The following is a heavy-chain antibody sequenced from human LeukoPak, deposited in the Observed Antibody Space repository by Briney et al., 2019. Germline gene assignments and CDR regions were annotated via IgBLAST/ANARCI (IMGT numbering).Heavy chain of an antibody. J-gene: IGHJ4*02. CDR1: GYTFNYYY. D-gene: IGHD3-10*01. CDR3: IRGPGHYFDY. CDR2: INPSSGAT. Sequence: ASVKVPCKASGYTFNYYYMHWVRQAPGQGLEWMGWINPSSGATNYAQKFQGRVTMTRDTSVSTAYMELTRLRSDDSAVFYCIRGPGHYFDYWGQGTVVTVPS. V-gene: IGHV1-2*02.